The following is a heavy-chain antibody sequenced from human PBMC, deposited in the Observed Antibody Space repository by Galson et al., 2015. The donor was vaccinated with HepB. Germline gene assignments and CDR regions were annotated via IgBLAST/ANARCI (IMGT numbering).Heavy chain of an antibody. CDR2: IGANARRT. D-gene: IGHD1-1*01. CDR3: AKGTTDVDY. Sequence: SLRLSCAATGFTFSSLGMTWVRQAPGKGLECVAAIGANARRTDYADSVKGRFTISRDNSRNMLYLQMNNLRAEDTAVYYCAKGTTDVDYWGQGTLVTVSS. CDR1: GFTFSSLG. V-gene: IGHV3-23*01. J-gene: IGHJ4*02.